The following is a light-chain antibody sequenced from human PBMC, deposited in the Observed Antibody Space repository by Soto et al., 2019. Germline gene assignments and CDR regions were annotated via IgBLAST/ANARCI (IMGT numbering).Light chain of an antibody. Sequence: QSALTQPASVSGSPGQSITISCTGTSSDVGGYNYVSWYQQNPGKAPKLMIYNVSNRPSGVSNRFPGSKSGNTASLTISGLQAEDEADYYCSSYTSSNTVLFGGGTKLTVL. V-gene: IGLV2-14*01. J-gene: IGLJ2*01. CDR3: SSYTSSNTVL. CDR1: SSDVGGYNY. CDR2: NVS.